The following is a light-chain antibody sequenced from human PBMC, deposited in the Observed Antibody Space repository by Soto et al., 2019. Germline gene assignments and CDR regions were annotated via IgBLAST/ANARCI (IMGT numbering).Light chain of an antibody. V-gene: IGLV2-8*01. J-gene: IGLJ2*01. CDR3: AAWDDSLSGVV. Sequence: QSVLTQPPSASGSPGQSVTISCTGTRDDVGGYNYVSWFQHHPGKAPKLMIYEVYKRPSGVPARFSGSKSGNTASLTVSGLQLGDEAIYYCAAWDDSLSGVVFGGGTKVTVL. CDR1: RDDVGGYNY. CDR2: EVY.